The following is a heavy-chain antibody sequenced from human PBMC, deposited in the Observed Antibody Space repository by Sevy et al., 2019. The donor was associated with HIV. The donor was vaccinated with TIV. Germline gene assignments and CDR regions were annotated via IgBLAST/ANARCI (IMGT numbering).Heavy chain of an antibody. CDR1: EFSFSWYW. CDR2: IYSGGST. V-gene: IGHV3-53*01. D-gene: IGHD3-9*01. Sequence: GGSLRLSCAASEFSFSWYWMSWVRQTPEKGLEWVSVIYSGGSTFYADSVKGRFTISRDNSKLYLQMNSLRAEDTAVYYCARGSLDPPLDYWGQGTLVTVSS. CDR3: ARGSLDPPLDY. J-gene: IGHJ4*02.